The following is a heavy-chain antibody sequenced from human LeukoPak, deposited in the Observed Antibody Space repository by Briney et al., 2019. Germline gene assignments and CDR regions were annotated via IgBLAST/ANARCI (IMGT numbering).Heavy chain of an antibody. Sequence: QSGGSLRLSCVASGFTFSESWMTWVRQAPGKGLEWVSAISSSGGNTYYADSVKGRFTISRDNSKNTLNLQINSLRAEDTATYYCAKPFYYYDSSGLSAWGQGTLVTVSS. CDR3: AKPFYYYDSSGLSA. D-gene: IGHD3-22*01. J-gene: IGHJ5*02. CDR1: GFTFSESW. CDR2: ISSSGGNT. V-gene: IGHV3-23*01.